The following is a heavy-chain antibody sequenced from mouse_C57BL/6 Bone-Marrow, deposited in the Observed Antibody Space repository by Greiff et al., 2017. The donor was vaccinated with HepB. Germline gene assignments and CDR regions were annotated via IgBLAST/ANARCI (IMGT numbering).Heavy chain of an antibody. D-gene: IGHD1-1*01. J-gene: IGHJ4*01. CDR1: GFNIKDDY. CDR2: IDPENGDT. CDR3: TTLSLITTVVATDY. Sequence: DVQLVESGAELVRPGASVKLSCTASGFNIKDDYMHWVKQRPEQGLEWIGWIDPENGDTEYASKFQGKATITADTSSNTAYLQLSSLTSEDTAVYYCTTLSLITTVVATDYWGQGTSVTVSS. V-gene: IGHV14-4*01.